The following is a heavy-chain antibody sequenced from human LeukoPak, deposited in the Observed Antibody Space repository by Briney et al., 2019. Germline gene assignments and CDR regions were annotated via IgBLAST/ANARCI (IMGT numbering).Heavy chain of an antibody. V-gene: IGHV4-39*07. J-gene: IGHJ5*02. CDR3: ARDQRVESSNWYRWFDP. D-gene: IGHD5-24*01. Sequence: SDTLSVSCMVSGGSISSSSYYWGWIRQPPGGGLGCRRCIYYSVSTYYHPSFKGQVPMSVDTSKNQCSLQLSAVAAGDPAVYYCARDQRVESSNWYRWFDPWGAGTLVTVSS. CDR1: GGSISSSSYY. CDR2: IYYSVST.